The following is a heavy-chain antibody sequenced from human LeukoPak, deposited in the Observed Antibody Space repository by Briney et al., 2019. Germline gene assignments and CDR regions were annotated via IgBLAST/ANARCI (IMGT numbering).Heavy chain of an antibody. CDR1: GFIFSNYA. V-gene: IGHV3-23*01. Sequence: GGSLRVSCAASGFIFSNYAMSWVRQAPGKGLEWVSAITGSGGNTYYADSVKGRFTISRDNSKNTVFLQMNSLRAEDTAVYYCAKWGDYDVLTGYYVSDYWGQGTLVTVSS. CDR3: AKWGDYDVLTGYYVSDY. D-gene: IGHD3-9*01. J-gene: IGHJ4*02. CDR2: ITGSGGNT.